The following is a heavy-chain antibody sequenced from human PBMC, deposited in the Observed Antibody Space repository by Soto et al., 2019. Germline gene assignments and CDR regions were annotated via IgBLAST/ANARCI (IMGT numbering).Heavy chain of an antibody. V-gene: IGHV4-34*01. Sequence: PSLTCAVYGGSFSGYYWSWIRQPPGKGLEWIGEINHSGSTNYNPSLKSRVTISVDTSKNQFSLKLSSVTAADTAVYYCARGTGGTGGYWGQGTLVTVSS. CDR2: INHSGST. CDR3: ARGTGGTGGY. D-gene: IGHD2-15*01. J-gene: IGHJ4*02. CDR1: GGSFSGYY.